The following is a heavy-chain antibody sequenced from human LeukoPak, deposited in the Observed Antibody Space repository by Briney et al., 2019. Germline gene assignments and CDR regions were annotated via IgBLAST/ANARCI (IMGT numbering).Heavy chain of an antibody. Sequence: GGSLRLSCAASRFTFSSYWMHWVCQAPGKGLVWVSRINSDGSSTSYADSVKGRFTTSRDNAKNTLYLQMNSLRAEDTAVYYCARDRGNWNWAFDIWGQGTMVTVSS. CDR3: ARDRGNWNWAFDI. D-gene: IGHD1-7*01. CDR2: INSDGSST. CDR1: RFTFSSYW. V-gene: IGHV3-74*01. J-gene: IGHJ3*02.